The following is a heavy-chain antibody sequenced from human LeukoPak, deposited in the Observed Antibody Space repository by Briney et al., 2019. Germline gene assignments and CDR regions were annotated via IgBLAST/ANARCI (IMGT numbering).Heavy chain of an antibody. CDR3: ARRAASGWFFDY. D-gene: IGHD6-19*01. V-gene: IGHV4-39*01. J-gene: IGHJ4*02. CDR2: IYQSGST. CDR1: GGSISSYY. Sequence: PSETLSLTCTVSGGSISSYYWGWIRQPPGKGLGWIGSIYQSGSTYYNPSLKSRVTISVDTSKNQFSLKLSSVTAADTAVYYCARRAASGWFFDYWGQGTLVTVSS.